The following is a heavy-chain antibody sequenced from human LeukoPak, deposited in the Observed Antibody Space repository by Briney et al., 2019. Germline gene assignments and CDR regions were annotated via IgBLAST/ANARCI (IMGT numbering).Heavy chain of an antibody. CDR3: ARAGVRSSSPYYYYYYYMDV. CDR1: GGSFSGYY. D-gene: IGHD6-13*01. V-gene: IGHV4-34*01. CDR2: INHSGST. Sequence: PSETLSLTCAVYGGSFSGYYWSWIRQPPGKGLEWIGEINHSGSTNYNPSLKSRVTISVDTSKNQFSLKLSSVTAADTAVYYCARAGVRSSSPYYYYYYYMDVWGKGTTVTVSS. J-gene: IGHJ6*03.